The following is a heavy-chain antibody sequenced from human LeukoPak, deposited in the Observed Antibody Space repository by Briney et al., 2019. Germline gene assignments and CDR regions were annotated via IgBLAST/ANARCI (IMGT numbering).Heavy chain of an antibody. CDR2: ISSSSRDI. D-gene: IGHD6-13*01. CDR3: ARGNIPAAGTFDY. V-gene: IGHV3-21*05. Sequence: GGSLRLPCAASGFTFSSYSMNWVRQAPGKGLEWVSYISSSSRDIYYADSVKGRFTISRDNAKNSLYLQMNSLRAEDTAVYYCARGNIPAAGTFDYWGQGALVTVSS. CDR1: GFTFSSYS. J-gene: IGHJ4*02.